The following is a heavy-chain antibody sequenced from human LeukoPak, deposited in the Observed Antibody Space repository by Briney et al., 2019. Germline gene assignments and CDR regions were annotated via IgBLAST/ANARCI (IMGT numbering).Heavy chain of an antibody. D-gene: IGHD2-21*01. CDR1: EFTFSSYW. CDR3: ARGAYCGGDCPLTNSLY. CDR2: IKGDGSST. Sequence: GGSLRLSCAASEFTFSSYWMHWVRQAPGKGLVWVSRIKGDGSSTTYADSVKGRFTISRDNAKNTLYLQMNSLTAEDTAVYYCARGAYCGGDCPLTNSLYWGRGTLVTVSS. V-gene: IGHV3-74*01. J-gene: IGHJ4*02.